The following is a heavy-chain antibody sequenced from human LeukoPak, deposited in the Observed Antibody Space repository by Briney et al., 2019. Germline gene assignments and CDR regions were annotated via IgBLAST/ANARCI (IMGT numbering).Heavy chain of an antibody. V-gene: IGHV3-48*03. D-gene: IGHD4-23*01. CDR1: GFTFSNYE. CDR3: AKANYGGNYDY. CDR2: ISSSGSTI. J-gene: IGHJ4*02. Sequence: PGGSLRLSCAASGFTFSNYEMNWVRQAPGKGLEWVSYISSSGSTIYYADSAKGRFTISRDNAKKSLYLQMNSLRAEDTAVYYCAKANYGGNYDYWGQGTLVTVSS.